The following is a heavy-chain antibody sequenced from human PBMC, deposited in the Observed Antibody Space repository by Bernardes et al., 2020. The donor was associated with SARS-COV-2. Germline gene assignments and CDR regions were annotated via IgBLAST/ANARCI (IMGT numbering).Heavy chain of an antibody. Sequence: TLSLTCSVSGGSISSGDYYWSWIRQPPGKGLEWIGYIYYSGSTYYNPSLKSRVTISVDTSKNQFSLKLSSVTAADTAVYYCARHRRYCSSTSCYKDGMDVWGQGTTVTVSS. V-gene: IGHV4-30-4*01. D-gene: IGHD2-2*02. CDR1: GGSISSGDYY. CDR2: IYYSGST. CDR3: ARHRRYCSSTSCYKDGMDV. J-gene: IGHJ6*02.